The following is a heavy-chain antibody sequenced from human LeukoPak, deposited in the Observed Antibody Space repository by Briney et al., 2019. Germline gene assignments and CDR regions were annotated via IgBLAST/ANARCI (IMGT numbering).Heavy chain of an antibody. CDR3: ARAPDYYGSGSGWFDP. CDR2: INPSGGST. D-gene: IGHD3-10*01. J-gene: IGHJ5*02. Sequence: ASVKVSCKASGYTFTSYYMHWVRQAPGQGLEWMGIINPSGGSTSYAQKFQGRVTITRDTSASTAYMELSSLRSEDTAVYYCARAPDYYGSGSGWFDPWGQGTLVTVSS. V-gene: IGHV1-46*01. CDR1: GYTFTSYY.